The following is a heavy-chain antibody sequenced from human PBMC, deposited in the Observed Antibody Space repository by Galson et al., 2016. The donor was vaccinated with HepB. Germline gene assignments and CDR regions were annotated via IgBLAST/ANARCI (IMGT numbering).Heavy chain of an antibody. V-gene: IGHV3-9*01. Sequence: SLRLSCAASGFTFDDHAMHRVRQAPGKGLEWVSGISWHSLIIVYADSVKGRFTVSRDNAENSLYLQVNSLRPEDSAFYYCAKDKSPYTSTWIDYWGQGTLVTVSP. CDR2: ISWHSLII. CDR1: GFTFDDHA. D-gene: IGHD6-13*01. CDR3: AKDKSPYTSTWIDY. J-gene: IGHJ4*02.